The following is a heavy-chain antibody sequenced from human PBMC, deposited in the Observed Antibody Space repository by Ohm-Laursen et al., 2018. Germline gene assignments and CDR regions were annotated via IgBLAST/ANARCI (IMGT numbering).Heavy chain of an antibody. Sequence: SETLSLTCTVSGGSISSSSYYWGWIRQPPGKGLEWIGSIYYSGSTYYNPSLKGRVTISVDTSKNQFSLKLSSVTAADTAVYYCARHKVIWWFDPWGQGTLVTVSS. CDR2: IYYSGST. D-gene: IGHD3-22*01. CDR1: GGSISSSSYY. CDR3: ARHKVIWWFDP. V-gene: IGHV4-39*01. J-gene: IGHJ5*02.